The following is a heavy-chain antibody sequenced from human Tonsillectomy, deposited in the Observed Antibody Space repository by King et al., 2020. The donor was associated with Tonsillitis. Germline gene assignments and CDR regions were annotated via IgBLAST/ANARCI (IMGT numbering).Heavy chain of an antibody. CDR1: GFTVSSNY. D-gene: IGHD3-22*01. CDR3: ARVLSGNYYDSSGYPAY. J-gene: IGHJ4*02. V-gene: IGHV3-53*01. Sequence: VQLVESGGGLIQPGGSLRLSCAASGFTVSSNYMSWVRQAPGKGLEWVSVIYSGGSTYYADSVKGRFTISRDNSKNTLYLQMNSLRAEDTAVYYCARVLSGNYYDSSGYPAYWGQGTLVTVSS. CDR2: IYSGGST.